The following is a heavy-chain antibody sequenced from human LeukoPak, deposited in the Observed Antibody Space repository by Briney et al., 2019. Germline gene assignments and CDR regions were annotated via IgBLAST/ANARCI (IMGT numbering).Heavy chain of an antibody. Sequence: GGSLRLSCAASGFTFSSYEMNWVRQAPGKGLEWVSYTSSSGSTIYYADSVKGRFTISRDNAKNSLYLQMNSLRAEDTAVYYCAREMGRWLQFGRMLGPPHNKYYFDYWGQGTLVTVSS. V-gene: IGHV3-48*03. D-gene: IGHD5-24*01. CDR2: TSSSGSTI. CDR3: AREMGRWLQFGRMLGPPHNKYYFDY. CDR1: GFTFSSYE. J-gene: IGHJ4*02.